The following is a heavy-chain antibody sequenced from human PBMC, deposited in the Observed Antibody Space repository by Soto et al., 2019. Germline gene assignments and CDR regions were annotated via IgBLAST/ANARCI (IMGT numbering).Heavy chain of an antibody. CDR1: GYTFSNYG. CDR3: ARGDSPVHFDH. V-gene: IGHV1-18*01. CDR2: INGYNANT. D-gene: IGHD4-4*01. J-gene: IGHJ4*02. Sequence: QVHLVRSGLEVKKPGASVKVSCKTSGYTFSNYGIAWVRQAPGQGLEWMGWINGYNANTNYAQKFQGRVTMTIDTSATTAYLELRSLRSDDTAVFYCARGDSPVHFDHWGQGTLVTVST.